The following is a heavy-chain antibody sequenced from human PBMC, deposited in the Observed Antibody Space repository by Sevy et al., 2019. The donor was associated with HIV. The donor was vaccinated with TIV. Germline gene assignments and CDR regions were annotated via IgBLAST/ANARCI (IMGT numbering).Heavy chain of an antibody. D-gene: IGHD3-10*01. CDR1: GGSFNDFY. J-gene: IGHJ4*02. V-gene: IGHV4-59*01. CDR3: ARGKVLFDH. Sequence: SETLSLTCTVSGGSFNDFYWSWIRRSPGRGLEWIGYLYYNGTTNSNPSLRRRVTISAQTSKCQISLRLNSVTAADTAVYYCARGKVLFDHWGQGIVVTVSS. CDR2: LYYNGTT.